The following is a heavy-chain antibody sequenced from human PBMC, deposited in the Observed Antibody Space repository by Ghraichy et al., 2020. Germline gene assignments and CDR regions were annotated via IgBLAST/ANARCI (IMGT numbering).Heavy chain of an antibody. J-gene: IGHJ3*02. D-gene: IGHD3-3*01. CDR1: GFTFSSYA. V-gene: IGHV3-23*01. CDR3: ANLLLRDYDFWSGMRGTDAFDI. Sequence: GGSLRLSCAASGFTFSSYAMSWVRQAPGKGLEWVSAISGSGGSTYYADSVKGRFTISRDNSKNTLYLQMNSLRAEDTAVYYCANLLLRDYDFWSGMRGTDAFDIWGQGTMVTVSS. CDR2: ISGSGGST.